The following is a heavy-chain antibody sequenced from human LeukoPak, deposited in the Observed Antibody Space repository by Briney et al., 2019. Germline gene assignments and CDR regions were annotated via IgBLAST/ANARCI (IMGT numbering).Heavy chain of an antibody. CDR2: ISGSGGST. CDR1: GFTFSSYA. J-gene: IGHJ6*02. Sequence: PGGSLRLSCAASGFTFSSYAMSWVRQAPGKGLEWVSAISGSGGSTYYADSVKGRFTISRDNSKNTLYLQMNSLRAEGTAVYYCANTCSSTSCYGFDYYGMDVWGQGTTVTVSS. V-gene: IGHV3-23*01. CDR3: ANTCSSTSCYGFDYYGMDV. D-gene: IGHD2-2*01.